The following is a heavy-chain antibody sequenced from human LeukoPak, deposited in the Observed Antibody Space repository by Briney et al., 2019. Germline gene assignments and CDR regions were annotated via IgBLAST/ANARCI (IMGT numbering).Heavy chain of an antibody. CDR2: INHSGYT. D-gene: IGHD4-17*01. V-gene: IGHV4-34*01. CDR3: TRMTTGHDY. CDR1: GASFDDYY. J-gene: IGHJ4*02. Sequence: NPSQTLSLTCGVSGASFDDYYWSWVRQTPGKRLEWLGEINHSGYTNDSPSLKSRVTLSIDTSRKQFSLNLRSVTVADAGIYYCTRMTTGHDYWGQGTLVTVSS.